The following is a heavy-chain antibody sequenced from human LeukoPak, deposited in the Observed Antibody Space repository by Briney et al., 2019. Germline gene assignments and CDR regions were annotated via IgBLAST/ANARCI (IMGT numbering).Heavy chain of an antibody. D-gene: IGHD3-22*01. J-gene: IGHJ4*02. Sequence: PGGSLRLSCAASGFTFSSYSMNWVRQAPGKGLEWVSSISSSSSYIYYADSVKGRFTISRDNSKNTLYLEMNSLRAEDTAVYYCARVRVENYYDSSGYYYLFDYWGQGTLVTVSS. CDR1: GFTFSSYS. CDR3: ARVRVENYYDSSGYYYLFDY. V-gene: IGHV3-21*01. CDR2: ISSSSSYI.